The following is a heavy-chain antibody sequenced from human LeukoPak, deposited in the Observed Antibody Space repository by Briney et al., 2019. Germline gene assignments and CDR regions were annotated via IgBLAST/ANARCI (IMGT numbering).Heavy chain of an antibody. V-gene: IGHV3-21*01. J-gene: IGHJ4*02. CDR1: GFTFSSYS. CDR2: ISSSSSYI. Sequence: PGGSLRLSCAASGFTFSSYSMNWVRQAPGKGLEWVSSISSSSSYIYYADSVKGRFTISRDNAKNPLYLQMNSLRAEDTAVYYCARVQYSSSWPFDYWGQGTLVTVSS. D-gene: IGHD6-13*01. CDR3: ARVQYSSSWPFDY.